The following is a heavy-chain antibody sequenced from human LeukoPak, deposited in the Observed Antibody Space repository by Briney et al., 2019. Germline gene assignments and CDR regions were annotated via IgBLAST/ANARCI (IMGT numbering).Heavy chain of an antibody. CDR1: GFTFSSYG. D-gene: IGHD6-19*01. J-gene: IGHJ4*02. CDR2: LWYDGSNK. CDR3: AREASGWYRGYFDY. V-gene: IGHV3-33*01. Sequence: GGSLRLSCAASGFTFSSYGMHWVRQAPGKGLEWVAVLWYDGSNKYYADSVKGRFTISRDNSKNTLYLQMNSLRAEDTAVYYCAREASGWYRGYFDYWGQGTLVTVSS.